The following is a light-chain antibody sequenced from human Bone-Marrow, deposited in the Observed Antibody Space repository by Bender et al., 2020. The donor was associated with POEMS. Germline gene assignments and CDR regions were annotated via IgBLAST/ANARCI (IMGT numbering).Light chain of an antibody. V-gene: IGLV2-14*03. CDR3: SSYISSSSLWV. CDR2: DVS. CDR1: SSDVGGYNY. J-gene: IGLJ3*02. Sequence: QPALTQPASVSGSPGQSITISCTGISSDVGGYNYVSWYQQHPGKAPKLMIYDVSNRPSGVSNRFSGSKSGNTASLIISGLQAEDEADYYCSSYISSSSLWVFGGGTKLTVL.